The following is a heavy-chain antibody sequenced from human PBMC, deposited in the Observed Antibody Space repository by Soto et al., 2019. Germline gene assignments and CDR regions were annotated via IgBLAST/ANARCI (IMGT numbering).Heavy chain of an antibody. V-gene: IGHV1-69*12. J-gene: IGHJ4*02. CDR1: GGTLSRYG. CDR2: IIPMFDTP. CDR3: ATEGRTYCFDS. Sequence: QVQLVQSGAEVKKPGSSVKVSCKASGGTLSRYGISWVRQAPGQGLEWMGGIIPMFDTPNYAQKLQGRVTITADDSTSTAYMELSSLTSEDTAMYYCATEGRTYCFDSWGQGSQVTVSS.